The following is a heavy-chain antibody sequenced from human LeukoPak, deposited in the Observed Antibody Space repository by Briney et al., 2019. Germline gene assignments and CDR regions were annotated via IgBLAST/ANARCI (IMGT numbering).Heavy chain of an antibody. J-gene: IGHJ4*02. V-gene: IGHV3-21*01. Sequence: GGSLRLSCAASGFTFSSYSMSWVRQAPGKGLEWVSSISSSSSYIYYADSVKGRFTISRDNAKNSLYLQMNSLRAEDTAVYYCARVGAIGAVMTNDYWGQGTLVTVSS. CDR1: GFTFSSYS. CDR3: ARVGAIGAVMTNDY. D-gene: IGHD3-3*01. CDR2: ISSSSSYI.